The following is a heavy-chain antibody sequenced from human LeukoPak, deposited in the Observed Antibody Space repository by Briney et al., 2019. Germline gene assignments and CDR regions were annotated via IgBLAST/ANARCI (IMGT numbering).Heavy chain of an antibody. CDR1: GGSFSGYY. D-gene: IGHD3-3*01. J-gene: IGHJ4*02. V-gene: IGHV4-34*01. Sequence: SETLSLTCAVYGGSFSGYYWSWIRQPPGKGLEWIGEINHSGSTNYNPSLKSRVTTSVDTSKNQFSLKLSSVTAADTAVYYCARHLSYYDFWSGYQTNYYFDYWGQGTLVTVSS. CDR2: INHSGST. CDR3: ARHLSYYDFWSGYQTNYYFDY.